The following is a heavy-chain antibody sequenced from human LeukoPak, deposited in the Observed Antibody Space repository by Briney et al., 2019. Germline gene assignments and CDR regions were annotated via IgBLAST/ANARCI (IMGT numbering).Heavy chain of an antibody. D-gene: IGHD2-2*01. V-gene: IGHV1-18*01. Sequence: ASVKVSCKASGYIFTKYGVSWVRQAPGQGLEWMGWISGYNGNTNYAQKFQGRVTMTTDTSTSTAYMELRSLRSDDTAVYYCARGGIVPADYWGQGTLVTVSS. J-gene: IGHJ4*02. CDR2: ISGYNGNT. CDR3: ARGGIVPADY. CDR1: GYIFTKYG.